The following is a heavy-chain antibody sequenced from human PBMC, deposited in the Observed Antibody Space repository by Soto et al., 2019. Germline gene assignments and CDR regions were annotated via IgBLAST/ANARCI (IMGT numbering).Heavy chain of an antibody. CDR2: ISGSGGST. CDR3: AKIPSRIVVVPIWFDP. V-gene: IGHV3-23*01. CDR1: GFTFSSYA. J-gene: IGHJ5*02. Sequence: XGSLRLSCAASGFTFSSYAMSWVRQAPGKGLDWVSAISGSGGSTYYADSVKGRFTISRDNSKNTLYLQMNSLRAEDTAVYYCAKIPSRIVVVPIWFDPWGQGTLVTVSS. D-gene: IGHD3-22*01.